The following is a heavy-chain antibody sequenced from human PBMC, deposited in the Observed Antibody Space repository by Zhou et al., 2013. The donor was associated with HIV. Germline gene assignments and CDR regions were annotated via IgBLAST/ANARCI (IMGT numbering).Heavy chain of an antibody. CDR2: INPSGGST. CDR3: ARVTPYYDSSGYYGEYFQH. Sequence: QVQLVQSGAEVKKPGASVQVSCKASGYTFTSYYMHWVRQAPGQGLEWMGIINPSGGSTSYAQKFQGRVTMTRDTSTSTVYMELSSLRSEDTAVYYCARVTPYYDSSGYYGEYFQHWGQGTLVTRXL. CDR1: GYTFTSYY. D-gene: IGHD3-22*01. V-gene: IGHV1-46*01. J-gene: IGHJ1*01.